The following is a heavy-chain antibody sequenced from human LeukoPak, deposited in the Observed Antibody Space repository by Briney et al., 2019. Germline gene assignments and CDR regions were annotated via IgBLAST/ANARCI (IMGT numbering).Heavy chain of an antibody. Sequence: ASVKVSCKVSGYTLTELSMHWVRQAPGKGLEWMGGFDPEDGETIYAQKFQGRVTMTRNTSISTAYMELSSLRSEDTAVYYCARVHPMGYTSIDYWGQGTLVTVSS. V-gene: IGHV1-24*01. D-gene: IGHD2-2*02. J-gene: IGHJ4*02. CDR2: FDPEDGET. CDR3: ARVHPMGYTSIDY. CDR1: GYTLTELS.